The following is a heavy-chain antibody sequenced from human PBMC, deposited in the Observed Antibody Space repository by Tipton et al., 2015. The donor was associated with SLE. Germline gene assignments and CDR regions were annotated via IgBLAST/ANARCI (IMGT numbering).Heavy chain of an antibody. CDR1: SGSTRNHY. CDR3: ARDSGSLNY. J-gene: IGHJ4*02. D-gene: IGHD1-26*01. V-gene: IGHV4-4*07. Sequence: TLSLTCTVSSGSTRNHYWGWIRQSANKGLEWIGRIHSSGNTDYNPSLRSRVTMSVDRSKTQLSMLLRSVTAADTAVYYCARDSGSLNYWGQGALVTVSS. CDR2: IHSSGNT.